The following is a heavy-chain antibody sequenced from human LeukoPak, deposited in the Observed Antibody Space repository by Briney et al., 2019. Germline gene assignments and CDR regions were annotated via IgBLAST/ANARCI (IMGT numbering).Heavy chain of an antibody. J-gene: IGHJ4*02. CDR2: IIPIFGTA. V-gene: IGHV1-69*01. CDR1: GGTFSSYA. Sequence: ASVKVSCKASGGTFSSYAISWVQQAPGQGLEWMGGIIPIFGTANYAQKFQGRVTITADESTSTAYMELSSLRSEDTAVYYCARREDYGGNSNDYWGQGTLVTVSS. D-gene: IGHD4-23*01. CDR3: ARREDYGGNSNDY.